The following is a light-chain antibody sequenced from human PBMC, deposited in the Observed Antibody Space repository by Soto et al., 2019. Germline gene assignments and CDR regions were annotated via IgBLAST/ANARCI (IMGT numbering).Light chain of an antibody. CDR2: GAS. J-gene: IGKJ5*01. Sequence: ENVLTQSPGTLSLSLGERATLSCRASQTVSSYLTWYQQRPGQAPRLLISGASRRATGIPDRFSGSGSGTDFTLTISRLEPEDFALYYCQQYGTSPITFGQGTRLEIK. V-gene: IGKV3-20*01. CDR1: QTVSSY. CDR3: QQYGTSPIT.